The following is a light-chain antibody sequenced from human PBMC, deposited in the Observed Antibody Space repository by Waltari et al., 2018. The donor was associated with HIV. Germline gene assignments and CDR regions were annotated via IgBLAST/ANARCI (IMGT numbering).Light chain of an antibody. CDR3: SSYTGSLGV. J-gene: IGLJ3*02. V-gene: IGLV2-8*01. CDR2: EVT. CDR1: TSDICGSNY. Sequence: QSALPQPPSASGSPGQAVTTPSTGPTSDICGSNYVSWYQHPPGKAPKLVISEVTKRRAGVPGRCSGSKSGTTASLTISGLHSEDEADYSCSSYTGSLGVFGGGTKLTVL.